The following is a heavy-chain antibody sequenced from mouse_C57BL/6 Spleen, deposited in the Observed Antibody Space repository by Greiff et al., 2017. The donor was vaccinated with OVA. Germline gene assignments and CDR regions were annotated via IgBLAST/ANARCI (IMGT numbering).Heavy chain of an antibody. D-gene: IGHD6-1*01. CDR2: IWTGGGP. Sequence: VKVVESGPGLVAPSQSLSITCTVSGFSLTSYAISWVRQPPGKGLEWLGVIWTGGGPNYNSALNFRLRIRQDNSKSQVFLKMNSLQTDDTARYYCARNSDYFDYWGQGTTLTVSS. J-gene: IGHJ2*01. CDR3: ARNSDYFDY. CDR1: GFSLTSYA. V-gene: IGHV2-9-1*01.